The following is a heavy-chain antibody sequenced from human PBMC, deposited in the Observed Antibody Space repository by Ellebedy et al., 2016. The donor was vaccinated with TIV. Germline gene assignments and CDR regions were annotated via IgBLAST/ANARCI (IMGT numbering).Heavy chain of an antibody. Sequence: GGSLRLXXAASGFTFSNYAMHWVRQAPGKGLEWVAFIWFDRSNRYLTDSVKGRFTISRDDSKNTLYLQMNSLRAEDTAVYYCAKDLGKGGGSVFDYWGQGALVTVSS. CDR3: AKDLGKGGGSVFDY. J-gene: IGHJ4*02. V-gene: IGHV3-30*02. CDR1: GFTFSNYA. D-gene: IGHD6-19*01. CDR2: IWFDRSNR.